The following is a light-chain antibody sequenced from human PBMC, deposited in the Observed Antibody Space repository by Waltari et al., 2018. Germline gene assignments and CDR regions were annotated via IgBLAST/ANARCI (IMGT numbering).Light chain of an antibody. V-gene: IGLV8-61*01. Sequence: QPVVNQEPSLSVPPGGTVTPPCSCSSGSLSTTTYATWYQQTPGQAPRTLVYKANARSSGVPDRFSGSILGNTAALTITGAQADDESDYYCALYMGSGIWVFGGGTRLTVL. CDR1: SGSLSTTTY. CDR2: KAN. CDR3: ALYMGSGIWV. J-gene: IGLJ3*02.